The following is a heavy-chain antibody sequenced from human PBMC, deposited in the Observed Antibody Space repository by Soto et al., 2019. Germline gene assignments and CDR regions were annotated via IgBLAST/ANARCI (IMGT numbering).Heavy chain of an antibody. Sequence: SVKVSCKASGGTFSSYAISWVRQAPGQGLEWMGGIIPIFGTANYAQKFQGRVTITRDTSASTAYMELSSLRSEDTALYYCARGLNVYYSDYWGQGTLVTVSS. CDR2: IIPIFGTA. CDR3: ARGLNVYYSDY. J-gene: IGHJ4*02. CDR1: GGTFSSYA. D-gene: IGHD3-16*01. V-gene: IGHV1-69*05.